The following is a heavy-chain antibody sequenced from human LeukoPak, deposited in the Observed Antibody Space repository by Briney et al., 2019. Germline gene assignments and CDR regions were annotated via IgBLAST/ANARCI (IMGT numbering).Heavy chain of an antibody. D-gene: IGHD2-2*01. Sequence: GKSLRLSCAASGFTFNNYGIHWVRQAPGKGLEWVAVISYDGRNIHYPDSVKGRFTISRDISTDTLWLQMDSLRTEDTAVYYCAKGPLRGTAAAIDYWGQGTLVTVSS. CDR2: ISYDGRNI. J-gene: IGHJ4*02. CDR1: GFTFNNYG. CDR3: AKGPLRGTAAAIDY. V-gene: IGHV3-30*18.